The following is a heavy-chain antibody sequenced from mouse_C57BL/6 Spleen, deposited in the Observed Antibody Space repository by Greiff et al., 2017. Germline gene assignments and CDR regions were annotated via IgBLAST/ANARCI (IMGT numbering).Heavy chain of an antibody. D-gene: IGHD1-1*01. J-gene: IGHJ4*01. Sequence: QVQLKESGAELVKPGASVKMSCKASGYTFTTYPIEWMKQNHGKSLEWIGNFHPYNDDTKYNEKFKGKATLTVEKSSSTVYLELSRLTSDDSAVYYCAIFITTGYYYAMDYWGQGTSVTVSS. CDR3: AIFITTGYYYAMDY. CDR2: FHPYNDDT. V-gene: IGHV1-47*01. CDR1: GYTFTTYP.